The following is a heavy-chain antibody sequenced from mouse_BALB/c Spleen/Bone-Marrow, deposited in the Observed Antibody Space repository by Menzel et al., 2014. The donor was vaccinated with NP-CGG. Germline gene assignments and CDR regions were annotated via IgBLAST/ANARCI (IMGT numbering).Heavy chain of an antibody. Sequence: VQLQQSGGDLVKPGGSLKLSCAASGFTFSSYGMSWVRQSPDKRLEWVATISSGGSYTYYPDSVKGRFTISSDNAKNTLYLQMSSLKSEDTAMYYCARQTYYDYDGYFDYWGQGTTLTVSS. V-gene: IGHV5-6*01. CDR2: ISSGGSYT. CDR1: GFTFSSYG. J-gene: IGHJ2*01. CDR3: ARQTYYDYDGYFDY. D-gene: IGHD2-4*01.